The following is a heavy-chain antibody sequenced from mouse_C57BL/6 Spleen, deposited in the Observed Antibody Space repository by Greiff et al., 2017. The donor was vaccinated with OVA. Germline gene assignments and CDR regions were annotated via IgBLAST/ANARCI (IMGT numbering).Heavy chain of an antibody. CDR1: GYTFTSYW. CDR2: IDPSDSET. V-gene: IGHV1-52*01. D-gene: IGHD1-1*01. J-gene: IGHJ4*01. Sequence: VQLQQPGAELVRPGSSVQLSCKASGYTFTSYWMHWVKQRPIQGLEWIGNIDPSDSETHYNQKFKDKATLTVDKSSSTAYMQLSSLTSEDSAVYYCARGITTVVAPGAMDYWGQGTSVTVSS. CDR3: ARGITTVVAPGAMDY.